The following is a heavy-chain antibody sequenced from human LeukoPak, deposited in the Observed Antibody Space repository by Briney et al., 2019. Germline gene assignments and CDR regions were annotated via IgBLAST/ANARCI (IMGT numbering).Heavy chain of an antibody. Sequence: GGSLRLSRAASGFTFSNFGMHWVRQAPGKGLEWVAFIRFDGTSEFYADSVKARFTISRDNSQNTVSLQLNNLRIEDTALYYCAKTSLSDPSGHYYYMDVWGKGTTVTVSS. CDR1: GFTFSNFG. J-gene: IGHJ6*03. D-gene: IGHD3-3*01. V-gene: IGHV3-30*02. CDR3: AKTSLSDPSGHYYYMDV. CDR2: IRFDGTSE.